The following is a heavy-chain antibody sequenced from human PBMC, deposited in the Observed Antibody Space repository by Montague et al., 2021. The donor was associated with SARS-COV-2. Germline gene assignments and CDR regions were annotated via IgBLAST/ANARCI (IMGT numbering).Heavy chain of an antibody. J-gene: IGHJ4*02. V-gene: IGHV4-59*08. CDR2: ITDSGST. Sequence: SETLSLTCTVSGGSISSFYWSWFRQPPGKGLEWIGYITDSGSTNYNPSLTSRITMSIDTSKNQFSLKVNSVTAADTAVYYCARHESASLPSDYWGQGTLVTVSS. CDR3: ARHESASLPSDY. CDR1: GGSISSFY. D-gene: IGHD4/OR15-4a*01.